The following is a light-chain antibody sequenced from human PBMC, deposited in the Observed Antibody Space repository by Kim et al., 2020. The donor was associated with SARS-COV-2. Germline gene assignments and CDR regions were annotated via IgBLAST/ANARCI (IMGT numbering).Light chain of an antibody. Sequence: KTVTIACTRSSGSIASNYVQWYQQRPGSAPTTVIYEDNQRPSGVPDRFSGSIDSSSNSASLTISGLKTEDEADYYCQSYDSSNFVVFGGGTQPTVL. CDR3: QSYDSSNFVV. V-gene: IGLV6-57*03. CDR2: EDN. J-gene: IGLJ2*01. CDR1: SGSIASNY.